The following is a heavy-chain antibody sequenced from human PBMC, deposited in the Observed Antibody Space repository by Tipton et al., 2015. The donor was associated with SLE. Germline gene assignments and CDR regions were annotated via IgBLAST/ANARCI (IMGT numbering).Heavy chain of an antibody. V-gene: IGHV3-21*01. CDR1: DFMFSAYS. Sequence: RLSCAASDFMFSAYSMTWVRQAPGKGLERVSVISSGSHYIYYADSVKGRFTISRDNANNSLYLQMNSLRAEDTAVYYCARVKNNWFDPWGQGTLVTVSS. CDR3: ARVKNNWFDP. J-gene: IGHJ5*02. CDR2: ISSGSHYI.